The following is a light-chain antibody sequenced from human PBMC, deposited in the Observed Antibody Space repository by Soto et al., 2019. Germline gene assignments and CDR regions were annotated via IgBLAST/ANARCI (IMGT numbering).Light chain of an antibody. CDR1: SSNIGAGFD. J-gene: IGLJ1*01. V-gene: IGLV1-40*01. CDR3: QSYDSSLSGSKV. Sequence: QSVLTQPPSVSGAPGQRVTISCTGTSSNIGAGFDVHWYQQFPGTAPKVLIYDNTNRPPAAPDRFSASKSGTSASLAISGLQAEDEADYYCQSYDSSLSGSKVFGTGTKVTVL. CDR2: DNT.